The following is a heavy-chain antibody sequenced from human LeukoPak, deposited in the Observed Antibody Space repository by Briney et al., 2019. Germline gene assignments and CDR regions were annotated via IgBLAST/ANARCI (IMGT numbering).Heavy chain of an antibody. V-gene: IGHV1-69*04. D-gene: IGHD6-13*01. CDR1: GGTFSSYA. CDR3: ARDDTDSSSRSQRGIDY. J-gene: IGHJ4*02. CDR2: IIPILGIA. Sequence: ASVKVSCKASGGTFSSYAISWVRQAPGQGLEWMGRIIPILGIANYAQKFQGRVTITADKSTSTAYMELSSLRSEDTAVYYCARDDTDSSSRSQRGIDYWGQGTLVTVSS.